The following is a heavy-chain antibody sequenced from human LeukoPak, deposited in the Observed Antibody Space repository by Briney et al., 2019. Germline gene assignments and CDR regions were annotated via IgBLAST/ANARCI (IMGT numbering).Heavy chain of an antibody. Sequence: GASVKVSCKASGYTFTGYYMHWVRQAPGQGLEWMGWINPNSGGTNYAQKFQGRVTITRNTSISTAYMELSSLRSEDTAVYYCARVIAVAGTYYYYYYMDVWGKGTTVTVSS. J-gene: IGHJ6*03. D-gene: IGHD6-19*01. CDR2: INPNSGGT. CDR1: GYTFTGYY. CDR3: ARVIAVAGTYYYYYYMDV. V-gene: IGHV1-2*02.